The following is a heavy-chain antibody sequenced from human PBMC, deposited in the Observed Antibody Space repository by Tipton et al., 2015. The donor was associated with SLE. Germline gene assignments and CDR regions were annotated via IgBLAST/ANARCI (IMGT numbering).Heavy chain of an antibody. J-gene: IGHJ4*02. CDR2: IASTGTST. V-gene: IGHV3-48*03. CDR3: ARDRWFGELSD. Sequence: SLRLSCAASGFTFDTYEMNWVRQAPGKGLEWISYIASTGTSTYYASSVKGRFTISRDNARNLLFLEMNSLRAEDSAVYYCARDRWFGELSDWGQGTLVTVSS. CDR1: GFTFDTYE. D-gene: IGHD3-10*01.